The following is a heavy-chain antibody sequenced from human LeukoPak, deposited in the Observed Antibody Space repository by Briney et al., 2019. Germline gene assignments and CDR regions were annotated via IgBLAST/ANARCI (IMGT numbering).Heavy chain of an antibody. Sequence: SQTLSLTCAVSGGSISSGAYSWSWIRQPPGKGLEWIGYIYHSGSTYYNPSLKSRVTISVDRSKNQFSLKLSSVTAADTAVYYCARATVVTTPDSYFDYWGQGTLVTVSS. J-gene: IGHJ4*02. CDR2: IYHSGST. CDR1: GGSISSGAYS. CDR3: ARATVVTTPDSYFDY. V-gene: IGHV4-30-2*01. D-gene: IGHD4-23*01.